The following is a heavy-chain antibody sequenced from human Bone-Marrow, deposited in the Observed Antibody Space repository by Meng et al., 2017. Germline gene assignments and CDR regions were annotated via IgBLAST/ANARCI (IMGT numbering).Heavy chain of an antibody. J-gene: IGHJ6*02. Sequence: SVKVSCKASGGTFSNYAITWVRQAPGQGLEWMGGIIVIFGAKNYAQKFEGRVTVTADKSTSTAYMEMGGLTSEDTAVYYCASAYVDTVTVAYARVYGMDVWGQGTTVTVSS. V-gene: IGHV1-69*06. D-gene: IGHD5-18*01. CDR1: GGTFSNYA. CDR2: IIVIFGAK. CDR3: ASAYVDTVTVAYARVYGMDV.